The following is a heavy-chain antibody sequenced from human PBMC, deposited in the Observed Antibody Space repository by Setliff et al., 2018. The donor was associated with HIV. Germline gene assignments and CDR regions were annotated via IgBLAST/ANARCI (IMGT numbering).Heavy chain of an antibody. V-gene: IGHV3-48*03. Sequence: GGSLRLSCAASGFTFSSYEMNWVRQAPGKGLEWISYISSSGNSIYYADSVKGRFTISRDNAKNSLYLQMNSLRAEDTAVYYCARDVSWRVRTYIDYWGQGALVTVSS. D-gene: IGHD3-3*01. CDR2: ISSSGNSI. J-gene: IGHJ4*02. CDR1: GFTFSSYE. CDR3: ARDVSWRVRTYIDY.